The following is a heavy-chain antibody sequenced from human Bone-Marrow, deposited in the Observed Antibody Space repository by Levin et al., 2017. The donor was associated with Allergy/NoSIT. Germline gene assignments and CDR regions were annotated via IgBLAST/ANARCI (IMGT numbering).Heavy chain of an antibody. CDR3: VKGLGPAISGPTAVGNWFDP. CDR2: SSGGGGDR. CDR1: GFTFNNYA. D-gene: IGHD1-26*01. V-gene: IGHV3-23*01. J-gene: IGHJ5*02. Sequence: ASVKVSCAASGFTFNNYAMSRVRQAPGKGLEGVSTSSGGGGDRFDGDSVKGRFTISRDTSKNTLYLQMDNLRAEDPALYYCVKGLGPAISGPTAVGNWFDPWGQGTKVTVSS.